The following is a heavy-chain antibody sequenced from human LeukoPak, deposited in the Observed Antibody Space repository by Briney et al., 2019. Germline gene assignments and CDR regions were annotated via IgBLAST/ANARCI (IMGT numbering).Heavy chain of an antibody. J-gene: IGHJ4*02. CDR2: IYYSGST. V-gene: IGHV4-59*01. D-gene: IGHD3-22*01. CDR1: GGSISSYY. CDR3: ARVKVAGYYDSSGYLDY. Sequence: SETLSLTCTVSGGSISSYYWSWIRQPPGMGLEWIGYIYYSGSTNYNPSLKSRVTISVDTSKNQFSLKLSSVTAADTAVYYCARVKVAGYYDSSGYLDYWGQGTLVTVSS.